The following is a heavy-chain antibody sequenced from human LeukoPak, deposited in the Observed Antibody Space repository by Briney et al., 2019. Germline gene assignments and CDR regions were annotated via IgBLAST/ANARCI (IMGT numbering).Heavy chain of an antibody. D-gene: IGHD3-16*02. CDR3: ARFAFGGVIAKAHFDY. CDR1: GGSISSYY. J-gene: IGHJ4*02. Sequence: SETLSLTCTVSGGSISSYYWSWIRQPPGKGLEWIGSIYYSGSTYYNPSLKSRVTISVDTSKNQFSLKLSSVTAADTAVYYCARFAFGGVIAKAHFDYWGQGTLVTVSS. V-gene: IGHV4-39*07. CDR2: IYYSGST.